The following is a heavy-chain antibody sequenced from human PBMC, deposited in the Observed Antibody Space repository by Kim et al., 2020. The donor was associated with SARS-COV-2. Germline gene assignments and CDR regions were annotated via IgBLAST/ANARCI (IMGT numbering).Heavy chain of an antibody. Sequence: SETLSLTCAVYGGSFSGYYLSWIRQPPGKGLEWIGEINHSGSTNYNPSLKSRVTISVDTSKNQFSLKLSSVTAADTAVYYCARGRLRLLSPPPSIAAAGRGLGYWGQGTLVTVSS. CDR2: INHSGST. J-gene: IGHJ4*02. CDR1: GGSFSGYY. CDR3: ARGRLRLLSPPPSIAAAGRGLGY. V-gene: IGHV4-34*01. D-gene: IGHD6-13*01.